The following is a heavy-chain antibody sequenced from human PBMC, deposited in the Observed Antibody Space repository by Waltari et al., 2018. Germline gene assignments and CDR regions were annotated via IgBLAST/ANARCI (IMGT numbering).Heavy chain of an antibody. D-gene: IGHD6-6*01. V-gene: IGHV4-34*01. CDR3: ARGVAARKYYYMDV. Sequence: QVQLQQWGAGLLKPSETPSLTCAVYGGSFSGYYWSWIRQPPGKGLEWIGEINHSGSTNYNPSLKSRVTISVDTSKNQFSLKLSSVTAADTAVYYCARGVAARKYYYMDVWGKGTTVTVSS. CDR2: INHSGST. J-gene: IGHJ6*03. CDR1: GGSFSGYY.